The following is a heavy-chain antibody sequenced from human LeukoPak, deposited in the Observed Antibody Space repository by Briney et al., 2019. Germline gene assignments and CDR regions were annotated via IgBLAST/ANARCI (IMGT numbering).Heavy chain of an antibody. Sequence: GGSLRLSCAASGFTFSSYEMNWVRQAPGKGREWVSYISSSGSNIYYADSVKGRFTISRDNAKNSLFLQTNSLRAEDTAVYYCARLYSSSSGRALDYWGQGTLVTVSS. CDR1: GFTFSSYE. V-gene: IGHV3-48*03. CDR3: ARLYSSSSGRALDY. CDR2: ISSSGSNI. D-gene: IGHD6-6*01. J-gene: IGHJ4*02.